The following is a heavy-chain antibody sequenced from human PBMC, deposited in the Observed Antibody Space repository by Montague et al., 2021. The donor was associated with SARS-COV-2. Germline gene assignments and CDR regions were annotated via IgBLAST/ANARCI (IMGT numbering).Heavy chain of an antibody. J-gene: IGHJ4*02. CDR2: IYYSGST. V-gene: IGHV4-31*03. Sequence: TLSLTCTVSGGSISSGGYYWSWIRQHPGKGLEWIGYIYYSGSTYYNPSLKSRVTISVDTSKNQLSLKLSSVTAADTAVYYCARGGTIFGVVTFPFDYWGQGTLVTVSS. CDR1: GGSISSGGYY. CDR3: ARGGTIFGVVTFPFDY. D-gene: IGHD3-3*01.